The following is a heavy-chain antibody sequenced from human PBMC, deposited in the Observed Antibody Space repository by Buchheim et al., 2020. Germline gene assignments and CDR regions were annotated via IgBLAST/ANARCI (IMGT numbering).Heavy chain of an antibody. CDR1: GFTFTNYA. CDR3: AINWNLDY. J-gene: IGHJ4*02. CDR2: ISGSGART. V-gene: IGHV3-23*01. D-gene: IGHD1-1*01. Sequence: EVQLLESGGALVQPGGSLRLSCAASGFTFTNYAMSWVRQAPGKGLEWVSSISGSGARTYYADSVKGRFTFSRDNSKDTLYLQMNSLRAEDTAVYYCAINWNLDYWGQGTL.